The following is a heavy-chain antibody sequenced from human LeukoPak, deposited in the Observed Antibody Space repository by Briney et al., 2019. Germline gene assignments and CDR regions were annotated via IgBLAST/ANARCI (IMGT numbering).Heavy chain of an antibody. CDR1: GFTFSAYW. CDR3: TRYIADSSGYPSPSAFNI. Sequence: GGSLRLSCAAAGFTFSAYWMSWVHRAPGKGLNWVANIKQDGSEKYSVDSVKCRFTISRDNAKNSLYLQMNSLRVEATAVYYCTRYIADSSGYPSPSAFNIWGQGTMVTVSS. J-gene: IGHJ3*02. V-gene: IGHV3-7*02. CDR2: IKQDGSEK. D-gene: IGHD3-22*01.